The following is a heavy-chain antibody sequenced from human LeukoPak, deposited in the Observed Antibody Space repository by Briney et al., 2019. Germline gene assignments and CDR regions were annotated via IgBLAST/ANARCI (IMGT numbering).Heavy chain of an antibody. CDR3: ARKSSGWSPPDY. Sequence: PGGSLRLSCAASGFIFTNYAMSWVGQPPGKGLEWVSYISSSCSTIYYADSVKGRFTISRDNAKNSLYLQMNSLRAEDTAVYYCARKSSGWSPPDYWGQGTLVTVSS. J-gene: IGHJ4*02. V-gene: IGHV3-48*04. D-gene: IGHD6-19*01. CDR1: GFIFTNYA. CDR2: ISSSCSTI.